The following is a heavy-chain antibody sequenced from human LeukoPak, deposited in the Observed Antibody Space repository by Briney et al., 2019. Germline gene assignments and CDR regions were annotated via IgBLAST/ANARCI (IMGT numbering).Heavy chain of an antibody. J-gene: IGHJ4*02. CDR2: ISSSSSYI. CDR3: AWINYDILTAGGY. V-gene: IGHV3-21*01. D-gene: IGHD3-9*01. CDR1: GFTFSSYS. Sequence: GGSLRLSCAASGFTFSSYSMNWVRHAPGKGLEWVSSISSSSSYIYYADSVKGRFTISRDNAKNSLYLQMNSLRAEDTAVYYCAWINYDILTAGGYWGQGTLVTVSS.